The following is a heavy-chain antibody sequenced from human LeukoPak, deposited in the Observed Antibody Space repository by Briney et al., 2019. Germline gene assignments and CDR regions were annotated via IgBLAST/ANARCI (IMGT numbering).Heavy chain of an antibody. V-gene: IGHV3-30*02. J-gene: IGHJ4*02. CDR2: EQKDGSYK. Sequence: GGSLRPSCATSEFSFSTYGMHWARQAPGKGLEWVAFEQKDGSYKKYADSVKGRFTISRDNSKNTLYLQMNSLRVEDTAVYYCANIPNSFGPDYWGQGSLVTVSS. CDR1: EFSFSTYG. CDR3: ANIPNSFGPDY. D-gene: IGHD3-16*01.